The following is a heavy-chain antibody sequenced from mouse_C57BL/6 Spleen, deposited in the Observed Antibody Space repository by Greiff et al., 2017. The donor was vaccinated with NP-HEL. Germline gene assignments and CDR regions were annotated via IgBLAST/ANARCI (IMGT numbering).Heavy chain of an antibody. V-gene: IGHV1-77*01. Sequence: QVQLQQSGAELVKPGASVKISCKASGYTFTDYYINWVKQRPGQGLEWIGKIGPGSGSTYYNEKFKGKATLTADKSSSTAYMQLSSLTSEDSAVYFWARDYYYGSSDTWFAYWGQGTLVTVSA. CDR2: IGPGSGST. CDR3: ARDYYYGSSDTWFAY. D-gene: IGHD1-1*01. J-gene: IGHJ3*01. CDR1: GYTFTDYY.